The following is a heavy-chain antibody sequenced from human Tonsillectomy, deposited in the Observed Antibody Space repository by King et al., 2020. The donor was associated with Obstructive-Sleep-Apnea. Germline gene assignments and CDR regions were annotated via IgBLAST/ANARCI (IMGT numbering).Heavy chain of an antibody. Sequence: VQLQESGPGLLKPSQTLSLTCTVSGDSISSGDYYWNWIRQHPGKGLEWIGYIFYSGSPYYNPSLQSRVTISVDTSKNQFSLKLRSVTAADTAVYYCVRGGTYYYGSGSFYNLDYFDYWGQGTLVTVSS. J-gene: IGHJ4*02. CDR3: VRGGTYYYGSGSFYNLDYFDY. D-gene: IGHD3-10*01. V-gene: IGHV4-31*03. CDR1: GDSISSGDYY. CDR2: IFYSGSP.